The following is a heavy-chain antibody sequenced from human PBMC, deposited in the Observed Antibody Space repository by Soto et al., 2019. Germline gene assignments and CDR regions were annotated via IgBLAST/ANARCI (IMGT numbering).Heavy chain of an antibody. J-gene: IGHJ4*02. D-gene: IGHD2-2*01. CDR1: GYTFTSYY. CDR3: ARRDCFSSGCYFTY. CDR2: INPSGATT. V-gene: IGHV1-46*01. Sequence: QVSLVQSGAEVKKPGASVKVSCKASGYTFTSYYVHWVRQAPGQGLEWMGIINPSGATTTYAQNFQGRVAMTRDTSTSRVYMERSSLRSEDTAVYYCARRDCFSSGCYFTYWGQGTLVTVSS.